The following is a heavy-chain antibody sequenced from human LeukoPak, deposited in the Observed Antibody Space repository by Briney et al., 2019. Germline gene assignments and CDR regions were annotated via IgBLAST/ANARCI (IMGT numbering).Heavy chain of an antibody. CDR3: ARRKAAAGPRVAFDY. J-gene: IGHJ4*02. CDR1: GGSISSSSYY. CDR2: IYYSGST. V-gene: IGHV4-39*01. Sequence: SETLSLTCTVSGGSISSSSYYWGWIRQPPGKGLEWIGSIYYSGSTYYNPSLKSRVTISVDTSKNQFSLKLSSVTAADTAVYYCARRKAAAGPRVAFDYWGQGTLVTVSS. D-gene: IGHD6-13*01.